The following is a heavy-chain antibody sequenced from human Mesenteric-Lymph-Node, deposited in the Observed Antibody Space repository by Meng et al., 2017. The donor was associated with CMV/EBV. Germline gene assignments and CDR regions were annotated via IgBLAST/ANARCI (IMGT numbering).Heavy chain of an antibody. Sequence: ASVKVSCKASGYSFTSYGISWVRQAPGQGLEWMGWISAYNGHRNYAQKFQGRVAMTTDTSTTTAYMEMWSLRPDDTAVYFGARQHSGSYDHHYYYGMDVWGQGTTVTVSS. V-gene: IGHV1-18*01. CDR3: ARQHSGSYDHHYYYGMDV. D-gene: IGHD1-26*01. CDR1: GYSFTSYG. CDR2: ISAYNGHR. J-gene: IGHJ6*02.